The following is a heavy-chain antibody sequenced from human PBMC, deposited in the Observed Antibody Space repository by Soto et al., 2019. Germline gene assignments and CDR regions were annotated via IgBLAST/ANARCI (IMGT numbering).Heavy chain of an antibody. Sequence: GVLRLSCAASGFTFSNHAMSWVRQAPGKGLEWVSVISTSGGSIYYADSVKGRFTLSRDNSKNTLYLQMNSLTGEDTAVYYCAKEQTFSSAPDYWGQGTLVTV. CDR3: AKEQTFSSAPDY. CDR1: GFTFSNHA. CDR2: ISTSGGSI. J-gene: IGHJ4*02. V-gene: IGHV3-23*01.